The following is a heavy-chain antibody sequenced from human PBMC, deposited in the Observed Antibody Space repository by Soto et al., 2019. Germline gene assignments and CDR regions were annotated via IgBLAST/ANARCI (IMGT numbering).Heavy chain of an antibody. D-gene: IGHD2-15*01. CDR2: ISGSGGST. J-gene: IGHJ6*02. Sequence: EVQLLESGGGLVQPGGSLRLSCAASGFTFSSYAMSWVRQAPGKGLEWVSAISGSGGSTYYADSVKGRFTISRDNSKNTLYLQMNSLRAEDTAVYYCAKPHDGGISLYYYYGMDVWGQGTTVTVSS. CDR1: GFTFSSYA. V-gene: IGHV3-23*01. CDR3: AKPHDGGISLYYYYGMDV.